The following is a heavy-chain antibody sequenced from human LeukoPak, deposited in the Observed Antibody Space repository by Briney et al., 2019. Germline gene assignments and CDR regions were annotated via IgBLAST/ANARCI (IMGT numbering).Heavy chain of an antibody. Sequence: PGGSLRLSCAASGFTFSSYSMNWVRQAPGEGLEWVSLIGGDGGSTYYADSVKGRFTISRDNSKNTLYLQMNSLRTEDTALYYCVKVPTVYYYGMDVWGQGTTVTVSS. CDR3: VKVPTVYYYGMDV. D-gene: IGHD4-11*01. J-gene: IGHJ6*02. CDR1: GFTFSSYS. CDR2: IGGDGGST. V-gene: IGHV3-43*02.